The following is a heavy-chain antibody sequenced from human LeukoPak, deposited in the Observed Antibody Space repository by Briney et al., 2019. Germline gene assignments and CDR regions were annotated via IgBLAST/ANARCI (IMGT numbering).Heavy chain of an antibody. CDR1: GFTFSNSW. V-gene: IGHV3-7*01. J-gene: IGHJ4*02. D-gene: IGHD3-16*01. Sequence: GGSLRLSCAASGFTFSNSWMAWIRQAPEKGLEFVANIKPDGSVRNYMDSLKGRFTISKDNAKNSLYLQMNSLGAGDTALYYCARDLGGGFFDDWGQGIPVTVSS. CDR3: ARDLGGGFFDD. CDR2: IKPDGSVR.